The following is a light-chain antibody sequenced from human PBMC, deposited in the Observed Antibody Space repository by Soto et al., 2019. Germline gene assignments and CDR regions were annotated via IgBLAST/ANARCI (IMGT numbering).Light chain of an antibody. CDR2: GAS. J-gene: IGKJ5*01. V-gene: IGKV3-15*01. CDR1: QSVSDY. CDR3: HERSIWPMT. Sequence: VNTQRPSARCVSPGERATLSCRASQSVSDYLAWYQQRPGQAPRLLIYGASTRATGIPARFSGSGSGTEFTLTISSLQSEDFAVYHSHERSIWPMTFDEVTRLEIK.